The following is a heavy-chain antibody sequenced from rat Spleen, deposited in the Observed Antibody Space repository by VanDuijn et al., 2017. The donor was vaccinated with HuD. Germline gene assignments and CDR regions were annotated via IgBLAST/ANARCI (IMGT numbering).Heavy chain of an antibody. V-gene: IGHV2-45*01. CDR1: GFSLTSYN. J-gene: IGHJ4*01. CDR2: MWSGGST. D-gene: IGHD5-1*01. CDR3: AREADWGYVMDA. Sequence: QVQLMESGPGLVQPSETLSLTCTVSGFSLTSYNVHWVRRPPGKGVEWMGVMWSGGSTDYNSDPKSRLSISRDTSKNQVFLKMNSLQSEDTTTYYCAREADWGYVMDAWGQGASVTVSS.